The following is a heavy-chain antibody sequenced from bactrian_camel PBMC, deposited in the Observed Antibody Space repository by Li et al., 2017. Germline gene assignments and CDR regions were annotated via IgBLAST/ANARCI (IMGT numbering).Heavy chain of an antibody. CDR1: GDHRM. CDR3: AASRWVTWARELLESDFHF. CDR2: LGDDGST. D-gene: IGHD1*01. Sequence: HVQLVESGGGSAQTGGSLRLSCVVSGDHRMVAWFRQAPGTTREGVAGLGDDGSTSYAKFAEGRFTISKNSKNTFYLQMNQLKPEDTAMYYCAASRWVTWARELLESDFHFWGPGTQVTVS. V-gene: IGHV3S53*01. J-gene: IGHJ6*01.